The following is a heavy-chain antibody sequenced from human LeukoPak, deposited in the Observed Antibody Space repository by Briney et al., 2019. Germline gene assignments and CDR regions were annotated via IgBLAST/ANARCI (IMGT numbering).Heavy chain of an antibody. Sequence: GGSLRLSCAASGFTFSNYAMHWVRQAPGKGLEWVAIISYDGNDKYYTDSVKGRFTISRDKSKNTLYLQMNSLRAEDTAVYYCARDRDTVMGLWGQGTLVTVSS. D-gene: IGHD5-18*01. CDR1: GFTFSNYA. CDR2: ISYDGNDK. J-gene: IGHJ4*02. CDR3: ARDRDTVMGL. V-gene: IGHV3-30-3*01.